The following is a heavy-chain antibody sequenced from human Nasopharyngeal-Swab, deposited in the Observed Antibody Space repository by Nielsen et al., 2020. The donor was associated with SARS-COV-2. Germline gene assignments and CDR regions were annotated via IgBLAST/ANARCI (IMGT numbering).Heavy chain of an antibody. D-gene: IGHD1-7*01. CDR2: INPTDGST. J-gene: IGHJ6*02. V-gene: IGHV1-46*01. Sequence: ASLKISCNASGYTFTSDYLHWVRQAPAQGLEWMGLINPTDGSTSYAQKFEGRVTMTRVTSTSTVYMELNSLRSEDTAVYYCARVLPFRITGTSGMDVWGQGTTVTVSS. CDR1: GYTFTSDY. CDR3: ARVLPFRITGTSGMDV.